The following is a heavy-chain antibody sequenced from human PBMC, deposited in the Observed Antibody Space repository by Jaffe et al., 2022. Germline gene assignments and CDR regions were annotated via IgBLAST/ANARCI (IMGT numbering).Heavy chain of an antibody. D-gene: IGHD4-17*01. J-gene: IGHJ4*02. CDR3: AKDSFFGYGDLGDYFDY. V-gene: IGHV3-30*02. CDR2: IRYDGSNK. Sequence: QVQLVESGGGVVQPGGSLRLSCAASGFTFSSYGMHWVRQAPGKGLEWVAFIRYDGSNKYYADSVKGRFTISRDNSKNTLYLQMNSLRAEDTAVYYCAKDSFFGYGDLGDYFDYWGQGTLVTVSS. CDR1: GFTFSSYG.